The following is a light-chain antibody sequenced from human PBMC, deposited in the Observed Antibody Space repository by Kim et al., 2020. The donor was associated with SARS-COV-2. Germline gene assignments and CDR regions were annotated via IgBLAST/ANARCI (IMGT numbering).Light chain of an antibody. CDR2: SNN. CDR1: SSNIGSNT. Sequence: QSVLTQPPSASGTPGQRVTISCSGSSSNIGSNTVNWYQQFPGTAPKLLIYSNNQRPSGVPDRFSGSKSGTSASLAISGLQSEDEADYYCAAWDECLNGQFGGGTQVTVL. V-gene: IGLV1-44*01. J-gene: IGLJ3*02. CDR3: AAWDECLNGQ.